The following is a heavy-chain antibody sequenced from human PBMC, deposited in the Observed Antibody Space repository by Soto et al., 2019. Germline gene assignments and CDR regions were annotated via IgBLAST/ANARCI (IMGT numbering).Heavy chain of an antibody. V-gene: IGHV6-1*01. CDR3: ARGTVVVAATRVYYYYIDV. CDR2: TYYRSKWSN. D-gene: IGHD2-15*01. J-gene: IGHJ6*03. Sequence: KQSQTLSLTCAISGDSVSSNSAAWSWIRQSPSRGLEWLGRTYYRSKWSNDYAVSVKSRITINPDTSKNQFSLQLNSVTPEDTAVYYCARGTVVVAATRVYYYYIDVWGKGTAVTVSS. CDR1: GDSVSSNSAA.